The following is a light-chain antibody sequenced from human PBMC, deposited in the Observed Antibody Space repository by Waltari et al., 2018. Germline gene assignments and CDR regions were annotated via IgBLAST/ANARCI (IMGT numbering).Light chain of an antibody. V-gene: IGLV1-44*01. J-gene: IGLJ3*02. CDR1: SSNIGSTT. Sequence: QSVLTQPPSVSGTPGQRVTISCSGGSSNIGSTTVNWYQQFAGTAPRLFIYSNDQRPPGVPDRFSGSKSGTSASLAISGLQSEDEADYYCTSWDGGLNGWVFGGGTKLTVL. CDR2: SND. CDR3: TSWDGGLNGWV.